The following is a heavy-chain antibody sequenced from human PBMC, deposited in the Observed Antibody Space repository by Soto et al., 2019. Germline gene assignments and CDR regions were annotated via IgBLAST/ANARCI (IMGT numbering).Heavy chain of an antibody. CDR2: ISQSGNT. Sequence: SETLSLTCAVSGGSISSGNWWSWVRQSPRKGLEWIGEISQSGNTNHNPSLKSRVTISIDKSKNQYSLKVTSVTAADTAMYYCARVPIFAAAGPHFDYWGQGTLVTVS. V-gene: IGHV4-4*02. CDR1: GGSISSGNW. D-gene: IGHD6-13*01. J-gene: IGHJ4*02. CDR3: ARVPIFAAAGPHFDY.